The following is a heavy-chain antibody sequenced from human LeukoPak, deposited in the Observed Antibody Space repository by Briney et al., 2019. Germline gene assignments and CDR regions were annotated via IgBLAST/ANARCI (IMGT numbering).Heavy chain of an antibody. CDR2: IYYSGST. V-gene: IGHV4-59*01. Sequence: SETLSLTCTVSGGSISSYYWSWIRQPPGKGLEWIGYIYYSGSTNYNPSLKSRVTISVDMSKNQFSLKLSSVTAADTAVYYCARQLERRPWVDYWGQGTLVTVSS. CDR3: ARQLERRPWVDY. J-gene: IGHJ4*02. D-gene: IGHD1-1*01. CDR1: GGSISSYY.